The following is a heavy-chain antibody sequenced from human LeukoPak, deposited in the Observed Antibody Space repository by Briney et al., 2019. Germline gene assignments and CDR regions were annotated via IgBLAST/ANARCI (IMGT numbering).Heavy chain of an antibody. CDR2: IYYSGSA. CDR3: ARGLARFHGSASDY. Sequence: PSQTLSLTCTVSDGSISSGDYYWRWIRQPPGKGLEWIGYIYYSGSAYYNPSLKSRVTISVDTSKNQFSLKLSSVTAADTAVYYCARGLARFHGSASDYWGQGALVTVSS. CDR1: DGSISSGDYY. D-gene: IGHD2-2*03. V-gene: IGHV4-30-4*01. J-gene: IGHJ4*02.